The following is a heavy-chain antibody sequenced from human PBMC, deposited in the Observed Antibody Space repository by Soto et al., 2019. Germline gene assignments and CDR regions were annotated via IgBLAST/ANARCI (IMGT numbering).Heavy chain of an antibody. CDR1: GYTFTSYA. V-gene: IGHV1-3*01. D-gene: IGHD2-2*01. Sequence: ASVKVSCKASGYTFTSYAMHWVRQAPGQRLEWMGWINAGNGNTKYSQKFQGRVTITRDTSASTAYMELSSLRSEDTAVYYCASLLVRRKYYYYYYMDVWGKGTTVTVSS. J-gene: IGHJ6*03. CDR3: ASLLVRRKYYYYYYMDV. CDR2: INAGNGNT.